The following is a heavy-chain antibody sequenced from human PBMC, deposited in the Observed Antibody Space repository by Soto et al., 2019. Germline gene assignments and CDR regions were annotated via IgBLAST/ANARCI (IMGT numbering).Heavy chain of an antibody. CDR2: IDWDDEK. CDR3: ERITERYSFDY. J-gene: IGHJ4*02. Sequence: SGPTLVNPTETLTLTCTFSGFSLSRSGMCVSWIRQPPGKALEWLARIDWDDEKFYRTSLKTRLTISKDTSKNQVVLRMTNMDPVDTATYYCERITERYSFDYWRQGTVVTVSS. V-gene: IGHV2-70*17. CDR1: GFSLSRSGMC.